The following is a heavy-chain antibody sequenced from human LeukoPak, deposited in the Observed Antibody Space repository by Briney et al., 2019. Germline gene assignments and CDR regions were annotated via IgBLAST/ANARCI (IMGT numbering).Heavy chain of an antibody. CDR2: IYYSGTT. Sequence: SETLSLTCTVSGGSISSGGYYWSWIRQPPGKGLEWIGYIYYSGTTNYSPSLKSRLTISVDTSKNQFSLKLRSVTAADTAIYYCARSSRQYGDYEYWGQGTPVTVSS. D-gene: IGHD4-17*01. CDR1: GGSISSGGYY. V-gene: IGHV4-61*08. CDR3: ARSSRQYGDYEY. J-gene: IGHJ4*02.